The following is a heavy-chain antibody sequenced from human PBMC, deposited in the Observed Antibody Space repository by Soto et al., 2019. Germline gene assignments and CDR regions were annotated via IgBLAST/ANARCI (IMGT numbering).Heavy chain of an antibody. CDR1: GFTFSSYN. CDR3: ARREYSGYDA. D-gene: IGHD5-12*01. CDR2: ISSSSSTI. Sequence: EVQLVESGGGLVQPGGSLRLSCAASGFTFSSYNMNWVRQAPGKGLEWVSYISSSSSTIYYADSVKGRFTISRDNAKNSLYLQMNSLRAEDTAVYYCARREYSGYDAWGQGTLVTVSS. V-gene: IGHV3-48*01. J-gene: IGHJ5*02.